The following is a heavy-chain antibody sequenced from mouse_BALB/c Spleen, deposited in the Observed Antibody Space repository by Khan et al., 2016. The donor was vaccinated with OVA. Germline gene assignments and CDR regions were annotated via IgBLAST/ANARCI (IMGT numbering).Heavy chain of an antibody. V-gene: IGHV3-2*02. CDR1: GYSITSGYA. CDR2: ISYSGST. D-gene: IGHD1-1*01. Sequence: VQLKESGPGLVKPSQSLSLTCTVTGYSITSGYAWNWIRQFPGNKLEWMGYISYSGSTSYNPSLRSRISITRDTSKNQFFLQLNSVTTEDTATYCCARKNYYGYAMDYWGQGTSVTVSS. J-gene: IGHJ4*01. CDR3: ARKNYYGYAMDY.